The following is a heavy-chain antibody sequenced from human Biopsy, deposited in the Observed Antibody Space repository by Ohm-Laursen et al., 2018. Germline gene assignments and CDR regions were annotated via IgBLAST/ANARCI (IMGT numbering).Heavy chain of an antibody. CDR3: EKEEPPQGYDFWSGHYYYFDY. Sequence: SLRLSCSASGFTFSSYAMSWVRQAPGKGLEWVSTINSSGGSTYYVDSVKDRFTISRDNSKNTLYLQINSLRAEDTDIFYCEKEEPPQGYDFWSGHYYYFDYWGQGTLVTVSS. CDR1: GFTFSSYA. CDR2: INSSGGST. J-gene: IGHJ4*01. D-gene: IGHD3-3*01. V-gene: IGHV3-23*01.